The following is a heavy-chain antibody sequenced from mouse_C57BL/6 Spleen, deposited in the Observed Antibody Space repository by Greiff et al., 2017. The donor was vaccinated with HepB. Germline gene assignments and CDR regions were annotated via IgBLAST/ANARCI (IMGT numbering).Heavy chain of an antibody. CDR2: ISNGGGST. CDR3: ARRMSGVYCYFDV. J-gene: IGHJ1*03. V-gene: IGHV5-12*01. D-gene: IGHD4-1*01. CDR1: GFTFSDYY. Sequence: EVQLVESGGGLVQPGGSLKLSCAASGFTFSDYYMYWVRQTPEKRLEWVAYISNGGGSTYYPDTVKGRFTISRDNAKNTLYLQMRRLKSEDTAMYYCARRMSGVYCYFDVWGTGTTVTVSS.